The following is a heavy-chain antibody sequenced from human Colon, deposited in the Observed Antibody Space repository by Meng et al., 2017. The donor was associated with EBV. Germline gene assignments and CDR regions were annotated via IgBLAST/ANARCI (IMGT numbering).Heavy chain of an antibody. CDR1: GGSVSSGGYY. Sequence: QGQVPESAPGRGKPSQILSPPCTVPGGSVSSGGYYWTWIRQHPGKGLEWFGHIYYSGSTFSNPSLKRRVIISIDTSKNQFSLNLRSVTAADTAVYYCARVSSGWDYFDYWGQGTLVTVSS. V-gene: IGHV4-31*03. D-gene: IGHD6-19*01. J-gene: IGHJ4*02. CDR2: IYYSGST. CDR3: ARVSSGWDYFDY.